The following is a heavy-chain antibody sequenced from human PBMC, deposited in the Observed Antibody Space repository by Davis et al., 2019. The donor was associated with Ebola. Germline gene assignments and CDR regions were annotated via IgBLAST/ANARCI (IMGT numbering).Heavy chain of an antibody. V-gene: IGHV3-73*01. CDR1: GFTSSGPA. J-gene: IGHJ3*02. CDR2: IRSKANSYTT. CDR3: TSSIDAFDI. Sequence: PGGSLRLSCPASGFTSSGPAMHWVRQASGKGLEWVGRIRSKANSYTTAYAASVKGRFTITRDDSKNTAYPQMNSLKTEDTAVYYSTSSIDAFDIWGQGTMVTVSS.